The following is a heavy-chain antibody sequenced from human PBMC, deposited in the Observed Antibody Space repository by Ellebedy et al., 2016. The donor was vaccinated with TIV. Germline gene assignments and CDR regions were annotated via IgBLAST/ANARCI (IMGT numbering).Heavy chain of an antibody. Sequence: MPSETLSLTCTVSGGSISSSSYYWGWIRQPPGKGLEWIGYISYSGSTNYNPSLKSRVTISVDTSKNQFSLKLSPVTAADTAVYYCAREDYSSGYDYWGQGTLVTVSS. CDR1: GGSISSSSYY. CDR2: ISYSGST. V-gene: IGHV4-61*01. CDR3: AREDYSSGYDY. J-gene: IGHJ4*02. D-gene: IGHD6-19*01.